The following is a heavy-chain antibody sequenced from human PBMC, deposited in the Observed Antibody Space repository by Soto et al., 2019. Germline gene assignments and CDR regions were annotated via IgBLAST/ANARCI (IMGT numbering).Heavy chain of an antibody. D-gene: IGHD1-26*01. Sequence: GASVKVSCKASGGTFSSYAISWVRQAPGQGLEWMGGIIPIFGTANYAQKFQGRVTITADESTSTAYMELSSLRSEDTAVYYCERDFKLGGSYHQSDYCGQGTLVTVSS. CDR1: GGTFSSYA. V-gene: IGHV1-69*13. J-gene: IGHJ4*02. CDR2: IIPIFGTA. CDR3: ERDFKLGGSYHQSDY.